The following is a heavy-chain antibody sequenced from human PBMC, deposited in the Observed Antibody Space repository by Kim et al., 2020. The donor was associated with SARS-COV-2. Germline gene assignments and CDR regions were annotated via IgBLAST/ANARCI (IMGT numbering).Heavy chain of an antibody. CDR3: AKEPSTCSSTSCYVEAFDY. CDR1: GFTFSSYA. J-gene: IGHJ4*02. D-gene: IGHD2-2*01. Sequence: GGSLRLSCAASGFTFSSYAMSWVRQAPGKGLEWVSAISGSGGSTYYADSVKGRFTISRDNSKNTLYLQMNSLRAEDTAVYYCAKEPSTCSSTSCYVEAFDYWGQGTLVTVSS. V-gene: IGHV3-23*01. CDR2: ISGSGGST.